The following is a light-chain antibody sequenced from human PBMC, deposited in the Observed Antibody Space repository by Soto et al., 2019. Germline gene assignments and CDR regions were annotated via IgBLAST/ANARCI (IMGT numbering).Light chain of an antibody. V-gene: IGLV2-14*03. CDR2: DVS. Sequence: QSALTQPASVSGSPGHSITISCTGTSSDVGAYNYVSWYQQYPGKAPKLMIFDVSDRPSGVSNRFSGSKSGNTASLTISGLQAEDEADYYCGSYTSDSTVILGGGTKLTVL. CDR1: SSDVGAYNY. J-gene: IGLJ2*01. CDR3: GSYTSDSTVI.